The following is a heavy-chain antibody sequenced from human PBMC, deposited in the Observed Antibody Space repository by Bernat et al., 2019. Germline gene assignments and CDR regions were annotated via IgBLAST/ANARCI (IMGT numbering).Heavy chain of an antibody. CDR1: GFTFSSYS. D-gene: IGHD7-27*01. V-gene: IGHV3-48*02. CDR2: VSASGSPI. CDR3: VRDLAWAFDY. Sequence: EVQLVESGGGLEQPGGSLRLSCAASGFTFSSYSMNWVRQAPGKGLEWVSYVSASGSPIYYADSVKGRFTISRDNAENSLYLQMNSLRDGDTAVYYCVRDLAWAFDYWGQGTLVTVSS. J-gene: IGHJ4*02.